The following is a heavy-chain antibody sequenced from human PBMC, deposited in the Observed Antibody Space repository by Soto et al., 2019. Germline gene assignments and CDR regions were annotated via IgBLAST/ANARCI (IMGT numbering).Heavy chain of an antibody. CDR2: ISWNSGSI. J-gene: IGHJ4*02. Sequence: EVQLVESGGGLVQPGRSLRLSCAASGFTFDDYAMHWVRQAPGKGLEWVSGISWNSGSIGYADSVKGRFTISRDNAKNSLYLKMNSLRAEDTALYYCAKAPAGYCSSTSCPRMQFDYWGQGTLVTVSS. D-gene: IGHD2-2*01. CDR1: GFTFDDYA. V-gene: IGHV3-9*01. CDR3: AKAPAGYCSSTSCPRMQFDY.